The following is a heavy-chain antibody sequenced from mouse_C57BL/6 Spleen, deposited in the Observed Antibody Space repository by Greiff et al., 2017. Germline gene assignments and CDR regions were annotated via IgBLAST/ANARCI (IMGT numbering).Heavy chain of an antibody. D-gene: IGHD1-1*01. CDR1: GYTFTSYW. CDR3: EITTVVATYHYFDY. J-gene: IGHJ2*01. V-gene: IGHV1-59*01. CDR2: IDPSDSYT. Sequence: QVQLQQPGAELVRPGTSVKLSCKASGYTFTSYWMHWVKQRPGQGLEWIGVIDPSDSYTNYNQKFKGKATLTVDTSSSTAYMQLSILPSEDSAVYYCEITTVVATYHYFDYWGQGTTRTVSS.